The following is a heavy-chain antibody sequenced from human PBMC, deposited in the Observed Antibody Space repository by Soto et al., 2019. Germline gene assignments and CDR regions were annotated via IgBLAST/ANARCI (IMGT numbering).Heavy chain of an antibody. CDR3: ARVSRYYYGMDV. CDR1: GYTFTSYD. Sequence: ASVKVSCKASGYTFTSYDINWVRQATGQGLEWMGWMNPNSGNTGYAQKFQGRVTMTRNTSISTAYMELSSLRSEDTAVYYCARVSRYYYGMDVWGQGTTVTVSS. V-gene: IGHV1-8*01. J-gene: IGHJ6*02. CDR2: MNPNSGNT.